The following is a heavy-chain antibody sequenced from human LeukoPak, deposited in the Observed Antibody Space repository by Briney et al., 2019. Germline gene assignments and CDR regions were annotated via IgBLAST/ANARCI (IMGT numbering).Heavy chain of an antibody. D-gene: IGHD5-18*01. Sequence: RGSSEDLREASGFPFSSLVVGWGGQAPGKGLEWVSAISGSGGSTSYADSVKGRFTTSRDNSKNTLYLQMNSLRAEDTAVYYCAKGRTAKVTTFDYWGQGTLVTVSS. J-gene: IGHJ4*02. CDR2: ISGSGGST. CDR3: AKGRTAKVTTFDY. V-gene: IGHV3-23*01. CDR1: GFPFSSLV.